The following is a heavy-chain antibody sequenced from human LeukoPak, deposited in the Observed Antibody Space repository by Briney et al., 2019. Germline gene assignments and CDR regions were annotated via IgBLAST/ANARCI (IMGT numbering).Heavy chain of an antibody. Sequence: SETLSLTCAVYGLSFSGYYWSWIRQPPGKGLEWIGEINHSGSTNYNPSLKSRVTISVDTSKNQFSLKLSSVTAADTAVYYCARAPPQGYGDYADDYWGQGTLVTVSS. CDR3: ARAPPQGYGDYADDY. CDR2: INHSGST. D-gene: IGHD4-17*01. J-gene: IGHJ4*02. CDR1: GLSFSGYY. V-gene: IGHV4-34*01.